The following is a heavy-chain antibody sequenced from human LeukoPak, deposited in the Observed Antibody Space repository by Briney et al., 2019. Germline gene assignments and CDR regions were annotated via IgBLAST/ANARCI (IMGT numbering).Heavy chain of an antibody. V-gene: IGHV4-39*07. D-gene: IGHD6-13*01. J-gene: IGHJ4*02. Sequence: SETLSLTCTVSGASIGSSSYYWGWIRQPPGKGLEWIGSILYDGSAYSNPSLKSRGTISVDTSKNQFSLRLSSVTAADTAVYYCARDKYSSSYYSGKDFDHWGQGTLVTVSS. CDR1: GASIGSSSYY. CDR3: ARDKYSSSYYSGKDFDH. CDR2: ILYDGSA.